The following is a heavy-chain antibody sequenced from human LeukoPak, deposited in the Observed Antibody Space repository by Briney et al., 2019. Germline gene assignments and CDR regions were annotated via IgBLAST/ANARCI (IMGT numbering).Heavy chain of an antibody. V-gene: IGHV1-69*05. D-gene: IGHD3-22*01. CDR2: IIPICGTA. J-gene: IGHJ4*02. CDR3: ARGDYYDSSGYYWPCFDY. CDR1: VGTFISYA. Sequence: GASVKVSFKASVGTFISYAISWARQAPAQGLEWMGRIIPICGTANYAQKFQGRVTITTDESTSTAYMELSSLRSEDTAVYYCARGDYYDSSGYYWPCFDYWGQGTLVTVSS.